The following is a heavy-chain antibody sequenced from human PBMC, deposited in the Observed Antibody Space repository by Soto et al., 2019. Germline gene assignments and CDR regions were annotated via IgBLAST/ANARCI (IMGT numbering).Heavy chain of an antibody. CDR3: ARDSSVSSYYYVSGTGTDY. V-gene: IGHV1-69*06. Sequence: QVQLVQSGAEVKKPGSSVKVSCKASGGTFSSYAISWVRQAPGQGLEWMGGIIPIFGTANYAQKFQGRVTITADKSTSAAYMELSSLRSEDTAVYYCARDSSVSSYYYVSGTGTDYWGQGTLVTVSS. CDR2: IIPIFGTA. D-gene: IGHD3-10*01. J-gene: IGHJ4*02. CDR1: GGTFSSYA.